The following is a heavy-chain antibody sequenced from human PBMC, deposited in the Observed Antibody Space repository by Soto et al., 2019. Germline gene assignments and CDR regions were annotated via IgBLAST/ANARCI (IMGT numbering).Heavy chain of an antibody. J-gene: IGHJ5*02. D-gene: IGHD3-10*01. V-gene: IGHV3-49*04. CDR3: TRAQYYYDP. CDR2: IRSKAYGGTT. CDR1: GFTFGDYA. Sequence: GGSLRLSCTASGFTFGDYAMSWVRQAPGKGLEWVGFIRSKAYGGTTEYAASAKGRFTISRDDSKSIAYLQMNSLKTEDTAVYYCTRAQYYYDPWGQGTLVTVSS.